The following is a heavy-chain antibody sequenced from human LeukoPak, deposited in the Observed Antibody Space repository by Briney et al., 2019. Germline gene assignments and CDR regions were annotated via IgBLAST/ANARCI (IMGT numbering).Heavy chain of an antibody. CDR2: IRSKLHGGTT. V-gene: IGHV3-49*04. CDR1: GFTFGDYG. J-gene: IGHJ4*02. CDR3: SRGSGWLSVY. Sequence: QPGRSLRLSCIASGFTFGDYGMSWVRQAPGKGLEWLIFIRSKLHGGTTEYAASVKGRFTISRDDSTSIAYLQMNSLTTEDTAVYYCSRGSGWLSVYWGQGTLVTVSS. D-gene: IGHD6-19*01.